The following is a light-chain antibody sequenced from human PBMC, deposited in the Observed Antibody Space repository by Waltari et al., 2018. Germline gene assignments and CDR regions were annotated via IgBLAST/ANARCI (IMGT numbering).Light chain of an antibody. Sequence: QSVLTQPPSASGTPGRRATISCSGSSSTIGGTAVHLDQQRPGTAPKLLIYSNNQRPSGVPDRFSGSKSGTSASLAISGLQSEDEADYYCAAWDDSLNGPVFGGGTKLTVL. CDR2: SNN. J-gene: IGLJ3*02. V-gene: IGLV1-44*01. CDR3: AAWDDSLNGPV. CDR1: SSTIGGTA.